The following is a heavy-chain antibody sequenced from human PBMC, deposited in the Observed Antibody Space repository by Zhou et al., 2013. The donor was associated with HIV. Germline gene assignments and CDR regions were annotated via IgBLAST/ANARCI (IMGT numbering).Heavy chain of an antibody. CDR3: ARGLRFLEWSTSYYYMDV. D-gene: IGHD3-3*01. CDR1: GGTFSSYA. CDR2: IIPIFGTA. J-gene: IGHJ6*03. V-gene: IGHV1-69*05. Sequence: QVQLVQSGAEVKKPGSSVKVSCKASGGTFSSYAISWVRQAPGQGLEWMGGIIPIFGTANYAQKFQGRVTITTDESTSTAYMELSSLRSEDTAVYYCARGLRFLEWSTSYYYMDVWGKGDHGSPSP.